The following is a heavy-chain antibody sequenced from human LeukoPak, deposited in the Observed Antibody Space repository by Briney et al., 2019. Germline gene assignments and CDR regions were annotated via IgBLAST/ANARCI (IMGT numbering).Heavy chain of an antibody. V-gene: IGHV1-2*04. CDR1: GYTFTGYY. Sequence: ASVKVSCKASGYTFTGYYMHWVRQAPGQGLEWMGWINPNSGGTNYAQKFQGWVTMTRDTSISTAYMELSRLRSDDTAVYYCARENDYLNLLNWFDPWGQGTLVTVSS. D-gene: IGHD4/OR15-4a*01. CDR3: ARENDYLNLLNWFDP. J-gene: IGHJ5*02. CDR2: INPNSGGT.